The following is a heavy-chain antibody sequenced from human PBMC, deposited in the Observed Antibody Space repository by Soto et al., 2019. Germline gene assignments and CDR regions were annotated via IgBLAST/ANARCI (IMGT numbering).Heavy chain of an antibody. Sequence: QVQLVQSGAEVKKPGSSVKVSCKAAGGTLNSYAINWVRQAPGQGLEWLGGVSPIFHTTNYAQRFQDRLTITADASTSTAYMELSSLTSEDTALYYCARDRRGTYYYYGMDVWGQGTTVIVSS. CDR3: ARDRRGTYYYYGMDV. CDR1: GGTLNSYA. V-gene: IGHV1-69*01. J-gene: IGHJ6*02. D-gene: IGHD1-1*01. CDR2: VSPIFHTT.